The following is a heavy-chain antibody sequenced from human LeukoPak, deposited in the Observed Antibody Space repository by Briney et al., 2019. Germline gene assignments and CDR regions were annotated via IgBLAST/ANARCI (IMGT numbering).Heavy chain of an antibody. CDR3: ARDWGYYDSSGYRVVEYFQH. CDR2: INPNSGGT. J-gene: IGHJ1*01. Sequence: ASVKVSCKASGYTFTGYYMHWVRQAPGQGLEWMGWINPNSGGTNYAQKFQGRVTMTRDTSISTAYMELSRLRSDDTAVYYCARDWGYYDSSGYRVVEYFQHWGQGTLVTVSS. CDR1: GYTFTGYY. V-gene: IGHV1-2*02. D-gene: IGHD3-22*01.